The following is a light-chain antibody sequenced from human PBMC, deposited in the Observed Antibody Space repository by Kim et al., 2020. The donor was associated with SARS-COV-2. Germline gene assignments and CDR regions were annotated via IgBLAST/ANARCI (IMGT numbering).Light chain of an antibody. CDR2: GAS. J-gene: IGKJ1*01. CDR3: QQYNNWLTWT. V-gene: IGKV3-15*01. CDR1: QSIAFH. Sequence: EIVLTQSPGTLSLSPGERATLSCGASQSIAFHLAWYQQKPGQAPRLLIYGASTRATGIPARFSGSGSGTEFTLTISSLQSEDFAVYYCQQYNNWLTWTFGQGTKVDIK.